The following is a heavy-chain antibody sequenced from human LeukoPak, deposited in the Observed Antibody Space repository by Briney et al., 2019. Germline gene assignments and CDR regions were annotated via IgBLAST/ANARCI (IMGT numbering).Heavy chain of an antibody. CDR1: GGSISTGSYC. CDR3: ARGVSLGSRIRGTSGHSSSFSGFDP. Sequence: SETLSLTCTVSGGSISTGSYCWSWIRQPAGKGLEWIGHIYTSGNTNYNPSLKSRVTISVDTSKNQFSLKLSSVTAADTAVYYCARGVSLGSRIRGTSGHSSSFSGFDPWGQGTLVTVSS. CDR2: IYTSGNT. D-gene: IGHD6-13*01. J-gene: IGHJ5*02. V-gene: IGHV4-61*09.